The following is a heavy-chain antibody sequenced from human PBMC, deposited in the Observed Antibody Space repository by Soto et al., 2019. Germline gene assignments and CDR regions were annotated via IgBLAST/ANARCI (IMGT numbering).Heavy chain of an antibody. CDR2: MTPISGDT. D-gene: IGHD1-20*01. Sequence: QVQLVQSGAEVKKPGASVKVSCKASGYTFTNYDINWVRQATGQGLEWVGWMTPISGDTGYAQNFQGRVTMPRDTPRSTASLELSSLTSDARAVYYCARNLYNTGGFAHWGQGPLVTVSS. CDR3: ARNLYNTGGFAH. J-gene: IGHJ4*02. CDR1: GYTFTNYD. V-gene: IGHV1-8*02.